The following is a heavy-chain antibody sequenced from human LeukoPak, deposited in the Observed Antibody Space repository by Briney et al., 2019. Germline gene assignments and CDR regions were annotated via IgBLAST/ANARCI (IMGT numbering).Heavy chain of an antibody. Sequence: ASVKVSCKASGYTFTGYYMHWVRQAPGQGLEWMGWISAYNGNTNYAQKLQGRVTMTTDTSTSTAYMELRSLRSDDTAVYYCAREGACGGDCYIFDYWGQGTLVTVSS. D-gene: IGHD2-21*02. CDR3: AREGACGGDCYIFDY. V-gene: IGHV1-18*04. CDR2: ISAYNGNT. J-gene: IGHJ4*02. CDR1: GYTFTGYY.